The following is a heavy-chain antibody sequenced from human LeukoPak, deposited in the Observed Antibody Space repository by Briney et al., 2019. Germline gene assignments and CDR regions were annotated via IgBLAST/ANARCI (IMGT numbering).Heavy chain of an antibody. CDR1: GFTFSSYG. CDR3: ARDVSGGGGYFDY. D-gene: IGHD2-15*01. V-gene: IGHV3-33*01. CDR2: IWYDGSNK. Sequence: PGGSLRLSCAASGFTFSSYGMHWVRQAPGKGLEWVVLIWYDGSNKYYADSVKGRFTIPRDNSKNTLYLQMNSQRAEDTAVYYCARDVSGGGGYFDYWGQGTLVTVSS. J-gene: IGHJ4*02.